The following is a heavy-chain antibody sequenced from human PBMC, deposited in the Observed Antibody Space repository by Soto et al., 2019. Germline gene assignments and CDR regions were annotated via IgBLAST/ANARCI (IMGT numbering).Heavy chain of an antibody. Sequence: GGSLSLSCAASGFTFSSYSMDWVRQAPGKGLEWVSSISSSSSYIYYADSVKGRFTISRDNAKNSLYLQMNSLRAEDTAVYYCARLEVRDVGYWGQGTLVTVSS. CDR2: ISSSSSYI. J-gene: IGHJ4*02. V-gene: IGHV3-21*01. CDR3: ARLEVRDVGY. CDR1: GFTFSSYS. D-gene: IGHD3-10*01.